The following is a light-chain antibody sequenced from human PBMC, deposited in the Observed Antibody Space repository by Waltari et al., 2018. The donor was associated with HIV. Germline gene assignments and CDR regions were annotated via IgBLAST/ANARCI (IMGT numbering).Light chain of an antibody. Sequence: DIHMTQFTSTLSAFLVARVTITCRASQSVGSWLAWYQHKTGKAPKLLIHKASVLESGVSSRFSGSGSETEFTLIIDSLEPDDVATYYCQQYNTDPSFGQGTRLEMK. V-gene: IGKV1-5*03. CDR1: QSVGSW. J-gene: IGKJ5*01. CDR2: KAS. CDR3: QQYNTDPS.